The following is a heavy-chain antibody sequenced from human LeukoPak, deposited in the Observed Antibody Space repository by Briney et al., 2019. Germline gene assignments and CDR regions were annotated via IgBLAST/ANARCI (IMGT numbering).Heavy chain of an antibody. CDR3: ARGRDSDY. D-gene: IGHD3-22*01. J-gene: IGHJ4*02. CDR2: IYYSGST. V-gene: IGHV4-30-4*08. CDR1: GGSISSGDYY. Sequence: SETLSLTXTVSGGSISSGDYYWSWISQPPGKGLEWIGYIYYSGSTYYNPSLKSRVTISVDTSKNQFSLKLSSVTAADTAVYYCARGRDSDYWGQGTLVTVSS.